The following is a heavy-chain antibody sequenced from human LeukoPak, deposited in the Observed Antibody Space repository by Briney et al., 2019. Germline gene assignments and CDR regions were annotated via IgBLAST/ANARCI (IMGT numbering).Heavy chain of an antibody. V-gene: IGHV1-2*02. CDR3: VRGGGFNSGFEY. Sequence: GASVKVSCKASGYTFTGYYMHWVRQAPGQGLEWMGWINPNSGGTNYAQKFQGRVTMTRDTSISTAYMELRSLRSDDTAVYYCVRGGGFNSGFEYWGQGTLVXVSS. D-gene: IGHD3-10*01. J-gene: IGHJ4*02. CDR2: INPNSGGT. CDR1: GYTFTGYY.